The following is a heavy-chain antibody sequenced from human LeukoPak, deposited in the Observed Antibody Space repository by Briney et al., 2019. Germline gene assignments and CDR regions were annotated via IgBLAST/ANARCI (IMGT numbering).Heavy chain of an antibody. CDR2: ISAYNGNT. CDR1: GSEFTRLG. CDR3: ARAAAGIAVADPLEY. Sequence: ASVKVSCKACGSEFTRLGKRWGSRGSRQGYEKKGWISAYNGNTNYAQKLQGRVTMTTDTSTSTAYMELRSLRSDDTAVYYCARAAAGIAVADPLEYWGQGTLVTVSS. D-gene: IGHD6-19*01. V-gene: IGHV1-18*01. J-gene: IGHJ4*02.